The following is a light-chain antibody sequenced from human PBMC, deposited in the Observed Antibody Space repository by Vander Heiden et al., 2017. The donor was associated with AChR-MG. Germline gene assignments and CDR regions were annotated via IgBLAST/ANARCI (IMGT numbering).Light chain of an antibody. J-gene: IGLJ1*01. CDR1: SSDVGCYNY. Sequence: QSALTQPVSVSGSPGQSITISCTGTSSDVGCYNYVSWYQQHPGKAPKLMIYDVSKRPSGVSNRFSGSKSGNTASLTISGLQAEDEADYYCSSYTSSSTLGYVFGTGTKVTVL. CDR3: SSYTSSSTLGYV. V-gene: IGLV2-14*01. CDR2: DVS.